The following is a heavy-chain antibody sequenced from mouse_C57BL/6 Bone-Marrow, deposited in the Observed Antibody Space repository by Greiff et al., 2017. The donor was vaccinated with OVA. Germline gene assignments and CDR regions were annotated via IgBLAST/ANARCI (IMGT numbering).Heavy chain of an antibody. J-gene: IGHJ4*01. CDR3: AREGFGYYAMDY. CDR2: ISDGGSYT. Sequence: EVKLVESGGGLVKPGGSLKLSCAASGFTFSSYAMSWVRQTPEKRLEWVATISDGGSYTYYPDNVKGRFTISRDNAKNNLYLQMSHLKSEDTAMYYCAREGFGYYAMDYWGQGTSVTVSS. V-gene: IGHV5-4*01. CDR1: GFTFSSYA.